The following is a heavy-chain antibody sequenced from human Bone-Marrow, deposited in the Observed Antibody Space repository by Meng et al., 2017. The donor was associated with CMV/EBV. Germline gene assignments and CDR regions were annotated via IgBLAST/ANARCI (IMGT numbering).Heavy chain of an antibody. D-gene: IGHD3-10*01. CDR2: ISWNSGSI. CDR3: AKDIGSGSYNYYYGMDV. V-gene: IGHV3-9*03. CDR1: GFTFDDYA. Sequence: GGSLRLSCAASGFTFDDYAMHWVRQAPGKGLEWVSGISWNSGSIGYADSVKGRFTISRDNAKNSLYLQMNSLRAEGMALYYCAKDIGSGSYNYYYGMDVWGQGTTVTVSS. J-gene: IGHJ6*02.